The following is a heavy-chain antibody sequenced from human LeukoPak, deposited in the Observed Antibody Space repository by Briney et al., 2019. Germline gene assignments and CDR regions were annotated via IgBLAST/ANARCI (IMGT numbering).Heavy chain of an antibody. D-gene: IGHD3-16*01. CDR1: GFPLSSYG. J-gene: IGHJ4*02. CDR2: IWYDGSYK. CDR3: ARDLDWGKAADY. V-gene: IGHV3-33*01. Sequence: GGSLRLSCAASGFPLSSYGMHWVRQAPGKGLEWVALIWYDGSYKYYADSVKGRFTISRDNSKNTLYLQMNSLRADDTAVYYCARDLDWGKAADYWGQGTLVIVSS.